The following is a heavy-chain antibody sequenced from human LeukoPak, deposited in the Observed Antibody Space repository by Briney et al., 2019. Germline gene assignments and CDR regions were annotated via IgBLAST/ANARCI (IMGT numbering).Heavy chain of an antibody. D-gene: IGHD3-10*02. CDR2: IYHSGST. Sequence: SETLSLTCTVSGGSISSYYWSWIRQPPGKGLEWIGYIYHSGSTYYNPSLKSRVTISVDRSKNQFSLKLSSVTAADTAVYYCARSVLFRYWFDPWGQGTLVTVSS. J-gene: IGHJ5*02. V-gene: IGHV4-59*12. CDR3: ARSVLFRYWFDP. CDR1: GGSISSYY.